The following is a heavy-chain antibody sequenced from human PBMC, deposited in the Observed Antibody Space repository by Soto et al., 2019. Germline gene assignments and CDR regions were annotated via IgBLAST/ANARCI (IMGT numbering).Heavy chain of an antibody. J-gene: IGHJ6*02. Sequence: SETLSLTCTVSGGSISDYSSSHYWSWIRQPAGKGLEWVGRVSTSGHPTYSPSLKSRVTMSLDTSKNQFSLKVNSVTAADTAVYYCARDYRVPSAGAMDVWGQGTTVTVSS. V-gene: IGHV4-4*07. CDR2: VSTSGHP. CDR3: ARDYRVPSAGAMDV. D-gene: IGHD3-16*02. CDR1: GGSISDYSSSHY.